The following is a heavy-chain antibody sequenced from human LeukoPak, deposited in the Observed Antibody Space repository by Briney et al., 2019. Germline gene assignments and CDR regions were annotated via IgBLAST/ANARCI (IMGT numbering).Heavy chain of an antibody. CDR2: IYYSGST. CDR3: ARAGWSGYYFDY. V-gene: IGHV4-59*01. J-gene: IGHJ4*02. D-gene: IGHD3-3*01. Sequence: PSETRSLTCTVSGGSISSYYWSWIRQPPGKGLEWIGYIYYSGSTNYNPSLKSRVTISVDTSKNQFSLKLSSVTAADTAVYYCARAGWSGYYFDYWGQGTLVTVSS. CDR1: GGSISSYY.